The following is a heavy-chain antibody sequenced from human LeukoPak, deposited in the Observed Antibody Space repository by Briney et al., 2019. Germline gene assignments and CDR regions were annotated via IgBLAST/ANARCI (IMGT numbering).Heavy chain of an antibody. D-gene: IGHD6-13*01. Sequence: GASVKVSCKASGYTFTGYYMHWVRQAPGQGLEWMGWINPNSGGTNYAQKFQGRVTMTRDTSASTAYMELSSLRSEDMAVYYCARDTRSSWYSWFDPWGQGTLVTVSS. J-gene: IGHJ5*02. V-gene: IGHV1-2*02. CDR3: ARDTRSSWYSWFDP. CDR2: INPNSGGT. CDR1: GYTFTGYY.